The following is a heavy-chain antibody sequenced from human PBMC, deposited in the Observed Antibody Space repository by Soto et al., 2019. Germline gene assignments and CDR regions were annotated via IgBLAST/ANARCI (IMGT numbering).Heavy chain of an antibody. V-gene: IGHV4-59*08. D-gene: IGHD6-6*01. J-gene: IGHJ6*03. CDR3: ARSSSSSLYYYYYMDV. CDR1: GGSISSYY. CDR2: IYYSGST. Sequence: SETLSLTCTVSGGSISSYYWSWIRQPPGKGLEWIGYIYYSGSTNYNPSLKSRVTISVDTSKNQFSLKLSSVTAADTAVYYCARSSSSSLYYYYYMDVWGKGTTVTVSS.